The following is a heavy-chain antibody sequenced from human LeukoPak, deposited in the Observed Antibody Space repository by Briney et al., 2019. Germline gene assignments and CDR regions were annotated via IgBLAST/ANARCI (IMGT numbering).Heavy chain of an antibody. CDR2: ISSSSSYI. J-gene: IGHJ2*01. CDR3: ARDAAGESSGWYADWYFDL. Sequence: PGGSLRLSCAASGFTFSSYSMNWVRQAPGKGLEWVSSISSSSSYIYYADSVKGRFTISRDNAKNPLYLQMNSLRAEDTAVYYCARDAAGESSGWYADWYFDLWGRGTLVTVSS. CDR1: GFTFSSYS. D-gene: IGHD6-19*01. V-gene: IGHV3-21*01.